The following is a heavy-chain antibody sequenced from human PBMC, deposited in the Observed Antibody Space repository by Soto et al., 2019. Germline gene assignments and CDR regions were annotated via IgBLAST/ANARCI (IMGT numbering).Heavy chain of an antibody. J-gene: IGHJ4*02. Sequence: GGSLRLSCEPPGFTFSSYAMCWVHQAPGKGLEWVSAISGSGGRTYYADSVKGRFTISRDNSKNTLYLQMNSLRAEDTAVYYCAKMTTPYYFDYWGQGTLVTVSS. D-gene: IGHD2-15*01. CDR2: ISGSGGRT. CDR1: GFTFSSYA. CDR3: AKMTTPYYFDY. V-gene: IGHV3-23*01.